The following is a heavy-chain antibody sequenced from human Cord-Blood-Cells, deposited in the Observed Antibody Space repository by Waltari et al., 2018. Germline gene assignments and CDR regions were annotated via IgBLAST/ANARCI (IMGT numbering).Heavy chain of an antibody. CDR2: ISWNSGSI. Sequence: EVQLVESGGGLVQPGRSLRLSCAASGFTFDDYAMHWVRQAPGKGLEWVSGISWNSGSIGYADSVKGRFTISRDNAKNSLYLQMNSLRAEDTALYYCARRFSNYFDYWGQGTLVTVSS. V-gene: IGHV3-9*01. CDR3: ARRFSNYFDY. J-gene: IGHJ4*02. D-gene: IGHD3-3*01. CDR1: GFTFDDYA.